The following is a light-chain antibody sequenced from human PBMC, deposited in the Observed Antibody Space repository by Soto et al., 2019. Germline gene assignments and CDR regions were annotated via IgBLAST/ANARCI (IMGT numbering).Light chain of an antibody. V-gene: IGKV3-20*01. CDR3: QQYGSSRT. CDR2: GAS. Sequence: EIVLTQSPDTLSXXPXXXXTXXXRASRSVSSSYLAWYQQKPGQAPRLLIYGASSRASGIPDRFSGSGSGTDFTLTISRLEPEDFAVYYCQQYGSSRTFGQGTKVDIK. CDR1: RSVSSSY. J-gene: IGKJ1*01.